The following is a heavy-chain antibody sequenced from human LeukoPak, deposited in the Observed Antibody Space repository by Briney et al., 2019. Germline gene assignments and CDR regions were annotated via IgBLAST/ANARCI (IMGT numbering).Heavy chain of an antibody. CDR3: ARDGYSYGKGIDY. CDR2: IYYSGST. Sequence: SETLSLTCTVSGGSISSSSYYWGWIRQPPGKGLEWIGSIYYSGSTYYNPSLKSRVTISVDTSKNQFSLKLSSVTAADTAVYYCARDGYSYGKGIDYWGQGTLVTVSS. D-gene: IGHD5-18*01. V-gene: IGHV4-39*02. J-gene: IGHJ4*02. CDR1: GGSISSSSYY.